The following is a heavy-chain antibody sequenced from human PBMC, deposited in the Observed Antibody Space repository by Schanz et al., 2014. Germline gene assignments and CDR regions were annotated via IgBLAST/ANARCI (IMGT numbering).Heavy chain of an antibody. CDR2: LSGSGGST. J-gene: IGHJ6*02. V-gene: IGHV3-NL1*01. Sequence: QVQMVESGGGVVQPGRSLRLSCAASGFAFSVYGMHWVRQAPGKGPEWVSALSGSGGSTYYADSVKDRFTVSRDNSKNTVYLQMNSLSADDTAVFYCAKGMGYCSGGTCYDYYYYGLDVWGQGTTVTVSS. CDR3: AKGMGYCSGGTCYDYYYYGLDV. CDR1: GFAFSVYG. D-gene: IGHD2-15*01.